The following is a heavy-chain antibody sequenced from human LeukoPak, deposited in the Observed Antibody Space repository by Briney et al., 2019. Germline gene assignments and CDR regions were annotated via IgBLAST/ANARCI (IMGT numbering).Heavy chain of an antibody. CDR1: GVSVGSYH. D-gene: IGHD5-18*01. Sequence: SETLSLTXAVSGVSVGSYHWSWIRQPAGKRLEWLGRIHAGGTTNYNPSLDSRVTMSVDTSKNQFSLELRSVTAADTAVYYCARDGLYSYGYSYFDFWGQGTLVTVSS. CDR3: ARDGLYSYGYSYFDF. J-gene: IGHJ4*02. V-gene: IGHV4-4*07. CDR2: IHAGGTT.